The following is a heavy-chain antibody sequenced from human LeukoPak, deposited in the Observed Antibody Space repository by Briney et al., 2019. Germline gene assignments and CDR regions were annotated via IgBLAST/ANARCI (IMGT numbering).Heavy chain of an antibody. CDR2: IYSGSST. CDR1: GFTVSSNY. J-gene: IGHJ6*04. Sequence: GGSLRLSCAASGFTVSSNYMSWVRQAPGKGLEWVSVIYSGSSTYYADSVKGRFTISRDNSKNTLYLQMNSLRAEDTAVYYCARESYGSGSAMPFYYYYYGMDVWGKGTTVTVSS. V-gene: IGHV3-53*01. D-gene: IGHD3-10*01. CDR3: ARESYGSGSAMPFYYYYYGMDV.